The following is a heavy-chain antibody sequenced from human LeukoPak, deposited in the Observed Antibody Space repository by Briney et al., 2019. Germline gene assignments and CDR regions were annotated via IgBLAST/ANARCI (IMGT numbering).Heavy chain of an antibody. CDR1: GGSISTYY. Sequence: SETLSLTCTVSGGSISTYYWSWIRQPPGKGLEWIGYIYYSGGTSYNPSLKSRVTISVDTSKNQFSLKLSSVTAADTAVYYCASGLRYFDLYYWGQGTLVTVSS. CDR2: IYYSGGT. CDR3: ASGLRYFDLYY. D-gene: IGHD3-9*01. J-gene: IGHJ4*02. V-gene: IGHV4-59*08.